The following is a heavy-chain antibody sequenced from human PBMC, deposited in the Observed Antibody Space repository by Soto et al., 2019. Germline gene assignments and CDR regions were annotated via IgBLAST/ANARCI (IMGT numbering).Heavy chain of an antibody. Sequence: EVQLVESGGGLVQPGGSLNLSCQASGLTFSSFTWNWARQAQGKGLEWVSYISSSSSTIYYADSVKGRFTISRDNAKNSLYLQMNSLRDEDTAVYYCASEYDYGDLNYYYYGMDVWGQGTTVTVSS. CDR3: ASEYDYGDLNYYYYGMDV. CDR2: ISSSSSTI. J-gene: IGHJ6*02. V-gene: IGHV3-48*02. CDR1: GLTFSSFT. D-gene: IGHD4-17*01.